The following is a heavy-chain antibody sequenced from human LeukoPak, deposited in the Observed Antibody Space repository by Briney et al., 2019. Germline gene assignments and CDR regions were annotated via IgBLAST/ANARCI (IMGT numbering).Heavy chain of an antibody. CDR1: GGSISSSNW. V-gene: IGHV4-4*02. CDR2: IYHSGST. D-gene: IGHD1-26*01. J-gene: IGHJ4*02. Sequence: SGTLSLTCAVSGGSISSSNWWSWVRQPPGKGLEWIGEIYHSGSTNYNPSLKSRVTISVDKSKNQFSLKLSSVTAADPAVYYCARSGVGALKILRRSYFDYWGQGTLVTVSS. CDR3: ARSGVGALKILRRSYFDY.